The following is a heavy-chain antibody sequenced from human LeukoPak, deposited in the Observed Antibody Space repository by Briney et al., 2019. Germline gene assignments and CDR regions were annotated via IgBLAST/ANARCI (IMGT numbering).Heavy chain of an antibody. D-gene: IGHD6-13*01. CDR1: GGSISSSSYY. J-gene: IGHJ3*02. CDR3: ARHLSYSSSWHYDAFDI. V-gene: IGHV4-39*01. Sequence: SETLSLTCTVSGGSISSSSYYWGWIRQPSGKGLEWIGSIYYSGSTYYNPSLKRRVTISVDTSKNPFSLTLSSVTAADTAVYYCARHLSYSSSWHYDAFDIWGQGTMVTVSS. CDR2: IYYSGST.